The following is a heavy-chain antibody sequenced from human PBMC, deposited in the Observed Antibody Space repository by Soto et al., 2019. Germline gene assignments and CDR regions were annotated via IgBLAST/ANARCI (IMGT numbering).Heavy chain of an antibody. CDR2: IKPKRGGK. V-gene: IGHV1-2*02. Sequence: AXVKVSCKASGYTFNGYYMQWVRQAPGQGVEWMGWIKPKRGGKNHAQHFQGRVNLTSATSISTTYMGLTRLRSDDTAVYYCASQVNGDDDHSLGYWGQGSLVTGSS. CDR1: GYTFNGYY. D-gene: IGHD3-16*01. J-gene: IGHJ4*02. CDR3: ASQVNGDDDHSLGY.